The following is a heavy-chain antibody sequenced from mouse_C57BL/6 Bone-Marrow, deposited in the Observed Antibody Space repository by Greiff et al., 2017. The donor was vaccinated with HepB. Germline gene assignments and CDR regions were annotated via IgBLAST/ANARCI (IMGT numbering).Heavy chain of an antibody. CDR1: GYTFTSYG. V-gene: IGHV1-81*01. Sequence: QVQLQESGAELARPGASVKLSCKASGYTFTSYGISWVKQRTGQGLEWIGEIYPRSGNTYYNEKFKGKATLTADKSSSTAYMELRSLTSEDSAVYFCARWGLRGFAYWGQGTLVTVSA. CDR3: ARWGLRGFAY. CDR2: IYPRSGNT. D-gene: IGHD2-4*01. J-gene: IGHJ3*01.